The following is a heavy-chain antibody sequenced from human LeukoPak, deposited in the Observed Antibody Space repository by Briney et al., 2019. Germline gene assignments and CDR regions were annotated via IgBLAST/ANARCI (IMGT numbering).Heavy chain of an antibody. D-gene: IGHD3-10*01. V-gene: IGHV1-3*03. CDR2: INAGNGNT. Sequence: GASVKVSCKASGYTFTGYYMHWVRQAPGQRLEWMGWINAGNGNTKYSQEFQGRVTITRDTSASTAYMELSSLRSEDMAVYYCAREGSMVRGVGIFGFDYWGQGTLVTVSS. J-gene: IGHJ4*02. CDR3: AREGSMVRGVGIFGFDY. CDR1: GYTFTGYY.